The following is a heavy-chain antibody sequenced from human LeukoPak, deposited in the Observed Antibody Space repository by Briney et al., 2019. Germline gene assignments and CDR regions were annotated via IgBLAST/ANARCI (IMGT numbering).Heavy chain of an antibody. D-gene: IGHD3-22*01. J-gene: IGHJ4*02. CDR3: ALLPPGGTMIVGRVWYFDY. CDR2: ISWNSGSI. CDR1: GFTFDDYA. V-gene: IGHV3-9*01. Sequence: GGSLRLSCAASGFTFDDYAMHWVRQAPGKGLEWVSGISWNSGSIGYADSVKGRFTISRDNTKNSLYLQMNSLRAEDTALYYCALLPPGGTMIVGRVWYFDYWGQGTLVTVSS.